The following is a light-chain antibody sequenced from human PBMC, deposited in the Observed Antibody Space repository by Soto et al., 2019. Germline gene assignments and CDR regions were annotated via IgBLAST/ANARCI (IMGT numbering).Light chain of an antibody. J-gene: IGKJ2*01. Sequence: DIQMTQSPSTLSASVGDRVTITCRASQGISNWLAWYQQKPGKAPKLLIYKASSLKSGVPSRFSGSGSGTEFTLTISGLQPDDFATYYCQQYNSYPYTSGQGTELEIK. CDR2: KAS. CDR1: QGISNW. V-gene: IGKV1-5*03. CDR3: QQYNSYPYT.